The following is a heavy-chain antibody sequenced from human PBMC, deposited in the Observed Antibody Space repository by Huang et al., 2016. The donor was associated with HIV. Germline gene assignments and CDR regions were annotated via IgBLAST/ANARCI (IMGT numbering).Heavy chain of an antibody. V-gene: IGHV4-39*01. CDR3: AAHGRIVGIPAAPLRFDP. Sequence: QLQLQESGPGLVKPSETLSLTCTVPGGSLSSSSYYWGWIRQPPGKGMEWIGSIYHSGTTYYNPSLKRRVPISVDTLRTQFSLKLSSVTAADTAVYYCAAHGRIVGIPAAPLRFDPWGQGTLVTVSS. CDR1: GGSLSSSSYY. D-gene: IGHD6-13*01. J-gene: IGHJ5*02. CDR2: IYHSGTT.